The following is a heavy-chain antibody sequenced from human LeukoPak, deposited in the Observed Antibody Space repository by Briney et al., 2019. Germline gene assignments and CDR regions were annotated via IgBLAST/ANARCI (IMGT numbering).Heavy chain of an antibody. CDR3: ARATWGSGSGFDY. CDR2: IYHSGST. D-gene: IGHD5-12*01. V-gene: IGHV4-38-2*02. CDR1: GYSISSGYY. J-gene: IGHJ4*02. Sequence: SETLSLTCTVSGYSISSGYYWGWIRQPPGKGLEWIASIYHSGSTYYNPSLKSRVTISVDTSKNHFSLKLSSVTAADTAVYYCARATWGSGSGFDYWGQGPLVTVSS.